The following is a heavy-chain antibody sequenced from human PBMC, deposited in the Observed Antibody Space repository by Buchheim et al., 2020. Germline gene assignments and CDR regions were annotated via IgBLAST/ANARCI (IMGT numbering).Heavy chain of an antibody. V-gene: IGHV3-33*01. CDR1: GFTFSSYG. D-gene: IGHD3-10*01. CDR2: IWDDGSNK. CDR3: ARGIMTTGTTYYFDY. J-gene: IGHJ4*02. Sequence: QVQLVESGGGVVQPGRSLRLSCAASGFTFSSYGMHWVRQAPGKGLEWVAVIWDDGSNKYYADSVKGRFTISRDNSKNTLYLQMNSLRAEDTAVYYCARGIMTTGTTYYFDYWGQGTL.